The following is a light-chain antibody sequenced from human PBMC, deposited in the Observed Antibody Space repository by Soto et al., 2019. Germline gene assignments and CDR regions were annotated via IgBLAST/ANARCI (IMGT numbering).Light chain of an antibody. J-gene: IGKJ1*01. V-gene: IGKV1-5*03. CDR3: QHYNSYPWT. CDR2: KAS. CDR1: QSINRW. Sequence: DIQLSQSPSTLSSSLGDRVTITCRASQSINRWLAWYQQKPGQAPNLVIHKASTLESGVPSRFSVSGSGTEVTLTISRLKTDDFATYYGQHYNSYPWTFGQGTKVDIK.